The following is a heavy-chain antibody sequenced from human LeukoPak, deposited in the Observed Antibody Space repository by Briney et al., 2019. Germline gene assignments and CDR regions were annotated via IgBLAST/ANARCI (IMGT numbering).Heavy chain of an antibody. CDR2: IYSGGST. D-gene: IGHD3-22*01. CDR3: ARESESYDSSGSTFKY. Sequence: GGSLRLSCAASEFSVGSNYMTWVRQAPGKGLEWVSLIYSGGSTYYADSVKGRFTISRDNSKNTLYLQMNSLRAEDTAVCYCARESESYDSSGSTFKYWGQGTLVTVSS. J-gene: IGHJ4*02. CDR1: EFSVGSNY. V-gene: IGHV3-66*01.